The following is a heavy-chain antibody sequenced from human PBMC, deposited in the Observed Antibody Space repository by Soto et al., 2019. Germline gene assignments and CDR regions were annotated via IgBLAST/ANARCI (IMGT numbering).Heavy chain of an antibody. J-gene: IGHJ5*02. CDR1: GYTLTELS. CDR2: FDPEDGET. Sequence: ASVKVSCKVSGYTLTELSMHWVRQAPGKGLEWMGGFDPEDGETICAQKFQGRVTMTEDTSTDTAYMELSSLRSEDTAVYYCATQYKERNWFDPWGQGTLVTVSS. CDR3: ATQYKERNWFDP. V-gene: IGHV1-24*01. D-gene: IGHD1-1*01.